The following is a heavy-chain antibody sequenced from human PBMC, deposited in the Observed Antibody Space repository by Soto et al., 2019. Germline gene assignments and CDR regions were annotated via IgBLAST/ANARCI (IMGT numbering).Heavy chain of an antibody. CDR3: ARWWSGSRQGFDP. D-gene: IGHD3-3*01. Sequence: QVKLQESGPGLVKPSQTLSLTCTVSGGSISSGDYYWSWIRQHPGKGLEWIGYIYYSGSNYYNPSIKSRYTISVDTSKNQFSLKLSSVTAADTAVYYCARWWSGSRQGFDPWGQVSMVTIS. CDR1: GGSISSGDYY. J-gene: IGHJ5*02. CDR2: IYYSGSN. V-gene: IGHV4-31*03.